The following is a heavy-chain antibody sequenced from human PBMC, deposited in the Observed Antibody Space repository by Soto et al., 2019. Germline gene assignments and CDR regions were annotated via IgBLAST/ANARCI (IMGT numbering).Heavy chain of an antibody. J-gene: IGHJ4*02. CDR3: AKVDVSTAGSFDY. CDR1: GFTFSRHG. Sequence: GGSLRLSCVASGFTFSRHGLSWVRQAPGKGLEWVSTINPSGDSTFYADSVKGRFTISRGNSKNTVYLQMNSLSVGDTAVYLCAKVDVSTAGSFDYWGQGALVTVSS. V-gene: IGHV3-23*01. CDR2: INPSGDST. D-gene: IGHD6-13*01.